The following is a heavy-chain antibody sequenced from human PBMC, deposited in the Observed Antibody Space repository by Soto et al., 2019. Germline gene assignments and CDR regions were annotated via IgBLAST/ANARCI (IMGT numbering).Heavy chain of an antibody. D-gene: IGHD3-3*01. CDR1: GYTLTELS. Sequence: ASVKVSCKVSGYTLTELSMHWVRQAPGKGLEWMGGFNPEDGETIYAQKFQGRVTMTRNTSTSTAYMELSSLRSEDTAVYYCARDPPLTKIFGVVIEDYYGMDVWGQGTTVTVSS. CDR2: FNPEDGET. CDR3: ARDPPLTKIFGVVIEDYYGMDV. J-gene: IGHJ6*02. V-gene: IGHV1-24*01.